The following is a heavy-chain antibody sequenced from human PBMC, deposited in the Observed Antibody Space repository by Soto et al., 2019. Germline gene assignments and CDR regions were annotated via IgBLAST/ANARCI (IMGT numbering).Heavy chain of an antibody. Sequence: PSETLSLTCTVSGGSISSYYWSWIRQPPGKGLEWIGYIYYSGSTNYNPSLKSRVTISVDTSKNQFSLKLSSVTAADTAVYYCARAPPQDYGDYDDWFDPWGQGTLVTVSS. CDR3: ARAPPQDYGDYDDWFDP. J-gene: IGHJ5*02. CDR2: IYYSGST. V-gene: IGHV4-59*01. D-gene: IGHD4-17*01. CDR1: GGSISSYY.